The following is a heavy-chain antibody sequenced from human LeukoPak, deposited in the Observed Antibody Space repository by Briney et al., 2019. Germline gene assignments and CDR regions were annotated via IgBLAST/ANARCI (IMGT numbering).Heavy chain of an antibody. V-gene: IGHV3-23*01. D-gene: IGHD4-17*01. J-gene: IGHJ4*02. CDR2: ISGGGAKR. Sequence: PGGSLRLSCAASGFSFDNYAMNWVRQAPGKGLEWVSYISGGGAKRHYSDSVKGRFTISRDNSKNTLYLQMNSLRAEDTAVYYCAKDLDIYGDYDLPDYWGQGTLVTVSS. CDR1: GFSFDNYA. CDR3: AKDLDIYGDYDLPDY.